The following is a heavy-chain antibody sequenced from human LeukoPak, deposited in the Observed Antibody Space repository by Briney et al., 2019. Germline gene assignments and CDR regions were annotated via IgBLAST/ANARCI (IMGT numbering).Heavy chain of an antibody. V-gene: IGHV4-61*08. CDR1: GGSISSGGYY. D-gene: IGHD3-9*01. CDR2: IYYSGST. J-gene: IGHJ4*02. Sequence: SQTLSLTCTVSGGSISSGGYYWSWIRQPPGKGLEWIGYIYYSGSTNYNPSLKSRVTISVDTSKNQFSLKLSSVTAADTAVYYCARAQISAGLRYFVWLLEPYWLDYWGQGTLVTVSS. CDR3: ARAQISAGLRYFVWLLEPYWLDY.